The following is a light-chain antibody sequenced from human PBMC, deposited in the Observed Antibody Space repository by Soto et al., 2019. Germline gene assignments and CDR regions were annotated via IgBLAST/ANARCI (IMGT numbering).Light chain of an antibody. Sequence: QPVLTQPPSVSGTPGQSITISCSGSSSNIGTYTLNWYQHLPGTAPKLLFSTYDQRPSGVADRFSGSKSGTSASLAISGLQSEDEADYCAAWDDRVNGVVFGGGTKLTVL. CDR2: TYD. J-gene: IGLJ2*01. CDR3: AAWDDRVNGVV. CDR1: SSNIGTYT. V-gene: IGLV1-44*01.